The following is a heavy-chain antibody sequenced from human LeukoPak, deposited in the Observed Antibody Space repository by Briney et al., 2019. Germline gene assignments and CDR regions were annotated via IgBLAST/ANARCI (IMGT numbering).Heavy chain of an antibody. CDR1: GFTFSSYG. V-gene: IGHV3-30*02. D-gene: IGHD6-13*01. J-gene: IGHJ4*02. CDR3: AKDRRGSSSPYYFDY. CDR2: IRYDGSNK. Sequence: GGSLRLSCAASGFTFSSYGMHWVRQAPGKGLEWVAFIRYDGSNKYYADSVKGRFTISRDNSKNTLYLQMNSLRAEDTAVYYCAKDRRGSSSPYYFDYWGQGTLVTVSS.